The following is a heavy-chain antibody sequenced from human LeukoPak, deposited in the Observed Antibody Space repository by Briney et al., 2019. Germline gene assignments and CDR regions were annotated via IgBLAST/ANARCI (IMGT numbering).Heavy chain of an antibody. D-gene: IGHD1-14*01. CDR1: GFTFSSYG. CDR3: ARDRTEDDAFDI. V-gene: IGHV3-7*01. J-gene: IGHJ3*02. CDR2: IKQDGSEK. Sequence: GGSLRLSCAASGFTFSSYGMHWVRQAPGKGLEWVANIKQDGSEKYYVDSVKGRFTISRDNAKNSLYLQMNSLRAEDTAVYYCARDRTEDDAFDIWGQGTMVTVSS.